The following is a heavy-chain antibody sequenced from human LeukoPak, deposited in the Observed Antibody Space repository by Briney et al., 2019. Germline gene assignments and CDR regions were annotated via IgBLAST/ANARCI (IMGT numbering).Heavy chain of an antibody. V-gene: IGHV4-4*02. J-gene: IGHJ4*02. D-gene: IGHD3-3*01. CDR3: ATLVFFFVFTFDC. CDR1: GDSISSSNW. CDR2: IYHSGST. Sequence: SGTLSLTCAVSGDSISSSNWWTWVRQPPGKGLEWIGEIYHSGSTNYNPSLKSRVTISVDKSKNQFSLKLSSVTAADTAVYYCATLVFFFVFTFDCWAQGPLVTVSS.